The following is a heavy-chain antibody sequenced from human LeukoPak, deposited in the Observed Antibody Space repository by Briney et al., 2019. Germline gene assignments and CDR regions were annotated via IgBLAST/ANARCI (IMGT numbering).Heavy chain of an antibody. J-gene: IGHJ5*02. V-gene: IGHV4-4*07. CDR1: GGSISSYH. CDR3: ARGPGQFVRTPPRGWFDP. CDR2: IYTPGST. D-gene: IGHD6-6*01. Sequence: SETLSLTCTVSGGSISSYHWSWIRQPAGKGLEWIGHIYTPGSTKYNPSLKSRVTMSVDTSKNQFSPKLSSVTAADTAVYYCARGPGQFVRTPPRGWFDPWGQGTLVTVSS.